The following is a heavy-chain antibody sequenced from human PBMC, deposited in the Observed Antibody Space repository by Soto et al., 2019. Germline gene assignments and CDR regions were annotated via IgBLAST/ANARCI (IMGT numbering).Heavy chain of an antibody. CDR1: GGSISSYY. J-gene: IGHJ6*02. CDR2: VHHSWGS. V-gene: IGHV4-59*08. Sequence: QVQLQESGPGLVKPWETLSLSCTVSGGSISSYYWSWIRLPPGKPMAWIGYVHHSWGSSYNPSLQSRVAISLDTSKSQFSLELTSVTAADTAVYYCARQGFGPLHGLVDVWGQGTTVIVSS. CDR3: ARQGFGPLHGLVDV. D-gene: IGHD3-10*01.